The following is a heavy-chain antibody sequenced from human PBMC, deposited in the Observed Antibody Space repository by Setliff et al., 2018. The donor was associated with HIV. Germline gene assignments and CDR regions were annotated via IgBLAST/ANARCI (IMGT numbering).Heavy chain of an antibody. V-gene: IGHV4-4*07. CDR1: GFSISSRYY. CDR2: VSSRGDT. CDR3: ARGSNWFDP. J-gene: IGHJ5*02. Sequence: SETLSLTCDVSGFSISSRYYWSWIRQPAGKGLEWIGRVSSRGDTNYNPSLKSRVTMSVDTSKNQFSLKLSSVTAADTAVYYCARGSNWFDPWGQGTLVTVSS.